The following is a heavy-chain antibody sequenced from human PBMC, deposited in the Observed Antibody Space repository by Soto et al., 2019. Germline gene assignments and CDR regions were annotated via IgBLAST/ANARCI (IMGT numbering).Heavy chain of an antibody. D-gene: IGHD1-1*01. CDR2: ISSSSSYI. CDR1: GFTFSSYS. CDR3: ARDSQSTGIKDYFDY. V-gene: IGHV3-21*01. J-gene: IGHJ4*02. Sequence: GGSLRLSCAASGFTFSSYSMNWVRQAPGKGLEWVSSISSSSSYIYYADSVKGRFTISRDNAKNSLYLQMNSLRAEDTAVYYCARDSQSTGIKDYFDYWGQGTLVTVSS.